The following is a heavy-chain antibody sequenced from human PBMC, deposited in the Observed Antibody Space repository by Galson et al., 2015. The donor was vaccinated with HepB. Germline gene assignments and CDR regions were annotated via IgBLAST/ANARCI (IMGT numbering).Heavy chain of an antibody. CDR1: GFTFSSYG. CDR3: ARDRRIVGATTPDY. CDR2: IWYDGSNK. J-gene: IGHJ4*02. V-gene: IGHV3-33*01. Sequence: SLRLSCAASGFTFSSYGMHWVRQAPGKGLEWVAVIWYDGSNKYYADSVKGRFTISRDNSKNTLYLQMNSLRAEDTAVYYCARDRRIVGATTPDYWGQGTLVTVSS. D-gene: IGHD1-26*01.